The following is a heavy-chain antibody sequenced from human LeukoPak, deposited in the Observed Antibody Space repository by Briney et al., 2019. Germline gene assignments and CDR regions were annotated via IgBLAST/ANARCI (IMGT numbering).Heavy chain of an antibody. V-gene: IGHV3-74*01. CDR2: INDDGTFT. D-gene: IGHD1-26*01. J-gene: IGHJ5*02. CDR1: GFTFRNYW. CDR3: ARGYSGSHNWFDP. Sequence: QPGGSLRLSCAASGFTFRNYWMHWVRQVPGKGLVWVSRINDDGTFTTYADSVKGRFIISRDNAKNTLYLQMNSLRAEDTAVYYCARGYSGSHNWFDPWGQGTLVTVSS.